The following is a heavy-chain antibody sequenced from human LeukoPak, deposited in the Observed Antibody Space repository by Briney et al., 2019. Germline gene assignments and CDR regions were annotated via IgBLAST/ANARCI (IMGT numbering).Heavy chain of an antibody. V-gene: IGHV4-61*01. CDR1: GVSVSSGSYY. D-gene: IGHD3-3*01. CDR3: ARGKDYDFWSGSPYFDY. Sequence: SETLSLTSTVSGVSVSSGSYYWSWIRQPPGKGLEWIGYIYYSGSTNYNPSLKSRVTISVDTSKNQFSLKLSSVTAADTAVYYCARGKDYDFWSGSPYFDYWGQGTLVTVSS. CDR2: IYYSGST. J-gene: IGHJ4*02.